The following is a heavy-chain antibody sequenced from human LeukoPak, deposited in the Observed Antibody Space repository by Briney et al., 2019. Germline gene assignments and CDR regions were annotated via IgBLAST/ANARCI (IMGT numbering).Heavy chain of an antibody. Sequence: GGSLRLSCAASGFTFSSHGMHWVRQAPGKGLEWVAVISYDGSNKYYADSVKGRFTISRDNSKNTLYLQMNSLRAEDTAVYYCAKDPVKQGTILYHNWFDPWGQGTLVTVSS. CDR3: AKDPVKQGTILYHNWFDP. J-gene: IGHJ5*02. CDR2: ISYDGSNK. D-gene: IGHD3-3*01. CDR1: GFTFSSHG. V-gene: IGHV3-30*18.